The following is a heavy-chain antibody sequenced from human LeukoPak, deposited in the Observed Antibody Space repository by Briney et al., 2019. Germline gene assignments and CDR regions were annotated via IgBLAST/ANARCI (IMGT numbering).Heavy chain of an antibody. D-gene: IGHD2-2*01. J-gene: IGHJ4*02. CDR1: GYTLTELS. CDR2: FDPEDGET. Sequence: GGSVKVSCKVSGYTLTELSMHWVRQAPGKGLEWMGGFDPEDGETIYAQKFQGRVTMTEDTSTDTAYMELSSLRSEDTAVYYCATGGVPAAILVQGIDYWGQGTLVTVSS. V-gene: IGHV1-24*01. CDR3: ATGGVPAAILVQGIDY.